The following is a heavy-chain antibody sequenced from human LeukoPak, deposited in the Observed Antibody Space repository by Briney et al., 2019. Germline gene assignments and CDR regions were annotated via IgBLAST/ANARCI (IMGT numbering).Heavy chain of an antibody. V-gene: IGHV3-7*03. Sequence: GGSLRLSCAASGFTFSSYWMNWARQAPGKGLEWVASINHNGNVNYNVDSVKGRFTISRDNAKNSLYLQMSNLRAEDTAVYFCARGGGLDVWGQGATVTVSS. CDR1: GFTFSSYW. J-gene: IGHJ6*02. CDR3: ARGGGLDV. CDR2: INHNGNVN. D-gene: IGHD3-16*01.